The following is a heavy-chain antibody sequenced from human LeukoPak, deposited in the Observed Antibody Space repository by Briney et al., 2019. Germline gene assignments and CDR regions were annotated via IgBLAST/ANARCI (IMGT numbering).Heavy chain of an antibody. V-gene: IGHV1-8*02. CDR3: ATALGGGSNNWFDP. CDR2: MNPNSGNT. J-gene: IGHJ5*02. D-gene: IGHD2-15*01. Sequence: ASVKVSCKASGYTFTGYYMHWVRQATGQGLEWMGWMNPNSGNTGYAQKFQGRVTMTRNTSISTAYMELSSLRSEDTAVYYCATALGGGSNNWFDPWGQGTLVTVSS. CDR1: GYTFTGYY.